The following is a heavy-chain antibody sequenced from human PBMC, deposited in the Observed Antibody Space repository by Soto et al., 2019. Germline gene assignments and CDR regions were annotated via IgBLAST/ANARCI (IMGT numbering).Heavy chain of an antibody. Sequence: PSETLSLTCDVSGGSFTGYYWAWIRQPPGKGLEWIVEINHSGFTNYNPSLTGRVTISLDTSRSQFSLTLHSLTAADTAFYFCARGHGRFEDWGQGTLVTVSS. J-gene: IGHJ4*02. V-gene: IGHV4-34*01. CDR1: GGSFTGYY. CDR3: ARGHGRFED. CDR2: INHSGFT.